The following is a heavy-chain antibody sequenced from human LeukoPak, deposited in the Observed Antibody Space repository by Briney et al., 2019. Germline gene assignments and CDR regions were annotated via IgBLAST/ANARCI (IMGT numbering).Heavy chain of an antibody. J-gene: IGHJ4*02. CDR2: INPSGGST. Sequence: ASVKVSCKASGYTFTSYYMHWVRQAPGQGLEWMGIINPSGGSTSYAQKFQGRVTMTRDTSTSTVYMELSSLRSEDTAVYYCARESSYDSSGYYPRDYYFDYWGQGTLVTVSS. V-gene: IGHV1-46*01. D-gene: IGHD3-22*01. CDR1: GYTFTSYY. CDR3: ARESSYDSSGYYPRDYYFDY.